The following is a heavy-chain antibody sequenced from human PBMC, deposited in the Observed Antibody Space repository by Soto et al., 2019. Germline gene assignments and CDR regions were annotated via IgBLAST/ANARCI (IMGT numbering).Heavy chain of an antibody. CDR3: ARHVPAAGYYYGMDV. CDR2: IIPIFGTA. J-gene: IGHJ6*02. D-gene: IGHD2-2*01. Sequence: QVQLVQSGAEVKKPGSSVKVSCKASVGTFSSYAISWVRQTPGQGLEWMGGIIPIFGTANYAQKFQGRVTITADESTSTAYMELSSLRSEDTAVYYCARHVPAAGYYYGMDVWGQGTTVTVSS. V-gene: IGHV1-69*12. CDR1: VGTFSSYA.